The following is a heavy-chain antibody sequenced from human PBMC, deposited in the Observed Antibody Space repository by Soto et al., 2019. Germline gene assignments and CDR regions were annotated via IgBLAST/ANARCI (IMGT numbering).Heavy chain of an antibody. J-gene: IGHJ6*02. CDR3: ARGAGSSDWERYYYYGMAV. CDR2: IIPIFGTA. CDR1: GGTFSSYA. Sequence: SVKVSCKASGGTFSSYAISWVRQAPGQGLEWMGGIIPIFGTANYAQKFQGRVTITADESTSTAYMELSSLRSEDTAVYYCARGAGSSDWERYYYYGMAVWGQGTTVTVSS. V-gene: IGHV1-69*13. D-gene: IGHD2-2*01.